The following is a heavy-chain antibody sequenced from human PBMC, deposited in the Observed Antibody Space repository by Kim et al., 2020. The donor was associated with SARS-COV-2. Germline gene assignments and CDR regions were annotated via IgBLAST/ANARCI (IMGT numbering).Heavy chain of an antibody. Sequence: ASVKVSCKASGYTFTSYDINWVRQATGQGLEWMGWMNPNSGNTGYAQKFQGRVTMTRNTSISTAYMELSSLRSEDTAVYYCARGMKNKYGDSTRWFDPWGPGTLVTVSS. J-gene: IGHJ5*02. V-gene: IGHV1-8*01. CDR3: ARGMKNKYGDSTRWFDP. CDR2: MNPNSGNT. CDR1: GYTFTSYD. D-gene: IGHD4-17*01.